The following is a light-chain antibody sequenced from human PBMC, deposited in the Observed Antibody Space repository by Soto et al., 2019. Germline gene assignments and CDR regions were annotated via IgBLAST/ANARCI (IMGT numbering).Light chain of an antibody. J-gene: IGKJ3*01. CDR3: QQRGT. CDR1: QSVSSY. V-gene: IGKV3-11*01. CDR2: DAS. Sequence: EIVLTQSPATLSLSPGERATLSCSASQSVSSYLAWYQQKPGQAPRLLIYDASNRATGIPARFSGSGSGTDFTLNISSLEPEDFAVYYCQQRGTFGPGTKVDIK.